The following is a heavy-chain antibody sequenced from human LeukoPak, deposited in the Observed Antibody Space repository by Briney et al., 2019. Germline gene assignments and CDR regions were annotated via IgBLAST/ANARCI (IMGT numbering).Heavy chain of an antibody. V-gene: IGHV4-4*02. Sequence: SETLSLTCAVSGGSISSTNWWSWVRQPPGKGLGWIGEIYRSGTTNYKPSLKSRVTISLDKSRNHFSLKLTSVTAADTAVYYCARRTGGLYCSGGSCYSGVSYYYYMDVWGKGTTVTVSS. J-gene: IGHJ6*03. CDR2: IYRSGTT. D-gene: IGHD2-15*01. CDR3: ARRTGGLYCSGGSCYSGVSYYYYMDV. CDR1: GGSISSTNW.